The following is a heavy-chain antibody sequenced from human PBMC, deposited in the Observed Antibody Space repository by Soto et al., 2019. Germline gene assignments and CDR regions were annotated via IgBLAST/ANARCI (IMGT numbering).Heavy chain of an antibody. D-gene: IGHD5-12*01. J-gene: IGHJ5*02. Sequence: SETLSLTCTVSGYSISSGYYWSWIRQTPGKGLEWIGSISHSGTSFYNPSLRSRVTISMDTSNNHFSLKLNSLTATDTAVYYCARGSSGHAGWLRWYDPWGQRRLVTVS. V-gene: IGHV4-38-2*02. CDR1: GYSISSGYY. CDR2: ISHSGTS. CDR3: ARGSSGHAGWLRWYDP.